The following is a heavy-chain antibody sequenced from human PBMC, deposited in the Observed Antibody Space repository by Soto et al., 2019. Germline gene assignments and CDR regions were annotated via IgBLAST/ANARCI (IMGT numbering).Heavy chain of an antibody. CDR1: GFTFSSYG. J-gene: IGHJ4*02. D-gene: IGHD6-19*01. CDR2: IWYDGSNK. V-gene: IGHV3-33*01. Sequence: QVQLVESGGGVVQPGRSLRLSCAASGFTFSSYGMHWVRQAPGKGLEWVAVIWYDGSNKYYADSVKGRFTISRDNSKNTLYLQMNSLRAEDTAVYYCARDPKWLDGSFDYWGQGTLVTVSS. CDR3: ARDPKWLDGSFDY.